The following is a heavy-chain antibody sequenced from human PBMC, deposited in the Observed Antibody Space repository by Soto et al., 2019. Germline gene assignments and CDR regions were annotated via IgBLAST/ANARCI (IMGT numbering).Heavy chain of an antibody. CDR2: IIPVFRTS. D-gene: IGHD3-16*01. V-gene: IGHV1-69*18. CDR3: AKDGSWDGGGGES. CDR1: GVTFSSYA. J-gene: IGHJ4*02. Sequence: QVQLVQSGAEVKKPGSXXXVSCSASGVTFSSYAFTWVRQAPGQGLEWMGNIIPVFRTSTYAQRFQGRLTISADESTHTVYMELSSPRSEDTAVYFCAKDGSWDGGGGESWGQGTLVIVSS.